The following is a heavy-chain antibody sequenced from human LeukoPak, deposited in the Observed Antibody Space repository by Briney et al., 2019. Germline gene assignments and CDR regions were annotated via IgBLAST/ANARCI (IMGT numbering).Heavy chain of an antibody. CDR2: IIPILGIA. CDR3: ARGLPDYGDYLRYYFDY. V-gene: IGHV1-69*04. CDR1: GGTFSSYA. J-gene: IGHJ4*02. Sequence: HRASVKVSCKASGGTFSSYAISWVRQAPGQGLEWIGRIIPILGIANYAQKFQGRVTITADKSTSTAYMELSSLRSEDTAVYYCARGLPDYGDYLRYYFDYWGQGTLVTVSS. D-gene: IGHD4-17*01.